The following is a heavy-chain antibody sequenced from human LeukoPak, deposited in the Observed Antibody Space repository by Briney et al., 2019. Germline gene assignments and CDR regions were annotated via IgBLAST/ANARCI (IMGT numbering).Heavy chain of an antibody. Sequence: PGGSLRLSCAASGFTFSSYAMSWVRQAPGKGLEWVSAIGSRGVNTYYADSVKGRFTISRDNSRNTLYLQMNSLSAEDTAVYSCAKVAYCGGDCFSGRYYFDSWGQGTLVTVSS. CDR1: GFTFSSYA. J-gene: IGHJ4*02. V-gene: IGHV3-23*01. CDR3: AKVAYCGGDCFSGRYYFDS. D-gene: IGHD2-21*02. CDR2: IGSRGVNT.